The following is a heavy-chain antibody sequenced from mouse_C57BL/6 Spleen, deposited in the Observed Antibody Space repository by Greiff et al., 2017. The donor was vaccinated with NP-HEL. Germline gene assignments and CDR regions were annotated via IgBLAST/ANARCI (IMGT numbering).Heavy chain of an antibody. J-gene: IGHJ4*01. CDR1: GFTFSHYY. CDR2: ISNGGGST. D-gene: IGHD1-1*01. CDR3: ARRAYYGSSYGGAMDY. Sequence: EVQRVESGGGLVQPGGSLKLSCAASGFTFSHYYMYWVRQTPEKRLEWVAYISNGGGSTYYPDTVKGRFTISRDNAKNTLYLQMSRLKSEDTAMYYCARRAYYGSSYGGAMDYWGQGTSVTVSS. V-gene: IGHV5-12*01.